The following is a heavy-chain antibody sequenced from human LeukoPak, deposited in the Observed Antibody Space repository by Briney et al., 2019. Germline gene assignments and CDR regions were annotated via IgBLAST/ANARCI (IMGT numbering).Heavy chain of an antibody. Sequence: GGSLRLSCVASDFTFDFYWMTWVRQAPGKGLEWLANILPDGSQKYYVDSVKGRFTISRNNPKNSLYLQINNLRAEDTAVYYCGRLAHNAWYAIDFWGQGTLVTVSS. D-gene: IGHD2-2*01. CDR1: DFTFDFYW. V-gene: IGHV3-7*01. CDR3: GRLAHNAWYAIDF. J-gene: IGHJ4*02. CDR2: ILPDGSQK.